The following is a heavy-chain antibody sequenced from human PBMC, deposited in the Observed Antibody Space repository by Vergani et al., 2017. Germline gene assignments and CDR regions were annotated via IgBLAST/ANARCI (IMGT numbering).Heavy chain of an antibody. CDR2: INHSGST. V-gene: IGHV4-34*01. CDR3: AREKVIGLRRWFDP. CDR1: GGSFSGYY. J-gene: IGHJ5*02. Sequence: QVQLQQWGAGLLKPSETLSLTCAVYGGSFSGYYWSWIRQPPGKGLEWIGEINHSGSTNYNPSLKSRVTISVDTSKNQFSLKLSSVTAADTAVYYCAREKVIGLRRWFDPWGQGTLVTVS. D-gene: IGHD3-10*01.